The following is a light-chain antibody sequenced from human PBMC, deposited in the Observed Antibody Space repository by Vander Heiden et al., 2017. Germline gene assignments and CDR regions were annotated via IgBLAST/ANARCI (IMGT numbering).Light chain of an antibody. CDR1: ALPKQY. Sequence: SYELTQPPSVSVSPGQTARITCSGDALPKQYAYWYQQKPAQAPVLVLYKDSERPSGIPERFSGSSSGTTVTLTISGVQAEDEADYYCQSADSSGTWVFGGGTKLTVL. CDR2: KDS. V-gene: IGLV3-25*03. CDR3: QSADSSGTWV. J-gene: IGLJ3*02.